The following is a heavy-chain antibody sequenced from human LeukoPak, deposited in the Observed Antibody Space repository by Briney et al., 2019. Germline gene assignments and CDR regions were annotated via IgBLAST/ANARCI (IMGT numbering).Heavy chain of an antibody. J-gene: IGHJ4*02. CDR3: VRFSQYYDSPTHYLDY. CDR1: GGSINNYY. V-gene: IGHV4-59*08. D-gene: IGHD2/OR15-2a*01. CDR2: IYYTGST. Sequence: KTSETLSLTCTVSGGSINNYYWSWVRQPPGAGLEWLAYIYYTGSTNYNPSLKTRLTISVDTSKNQFSLRLNSVTAADTAVYYCVRFSQYYDSPTHYLDYWGQGILVTVSS.